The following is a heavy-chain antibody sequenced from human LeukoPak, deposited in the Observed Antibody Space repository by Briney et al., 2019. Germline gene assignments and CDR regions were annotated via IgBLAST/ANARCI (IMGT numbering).Heavy chain of an antibody. V-gene: IGHV4-34*01. D-gene: IGHD2-2*01. CDR2: INHSGST. CDR3: ARYCSSTSCDHFDY. Sequence: SETLSLICAVYGGSFSGYYWSWIRQPPGKGLEWIGEINHSGSTNYNPSLKSRVTISVDTSKNQFSLKLSSVTAADTAVYYCARYCSSTSCDHFDYWGQGTLVTVSS. CDR1: GGSFSGYY. J-gene: IGHJ4*02.